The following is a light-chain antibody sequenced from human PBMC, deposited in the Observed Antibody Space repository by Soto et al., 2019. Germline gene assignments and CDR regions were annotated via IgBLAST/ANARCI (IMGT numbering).Light chain of an antibody. J-gene: IGKJ1*01. CDR3: QQYHNWPPWT. V-gene: IGKV3-15*01. Sequence: EIVMTQSPATLSVSPGEGATLSCRASQSVSSNLAWYQQKPGQAPRLLIYGASTRATGIPDRFSGSGSGTEFTLTISRLQSEDFAVYFCQQYHNWPPWTFGQGTKVDNK. CDR2: GAS. CDR1: QSVSSN.